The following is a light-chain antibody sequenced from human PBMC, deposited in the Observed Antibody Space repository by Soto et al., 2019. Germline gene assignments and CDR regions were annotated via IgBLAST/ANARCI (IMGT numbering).Light chain of an antibody. Sequence: EIVLTQSPDTLSLSPGESATLSCRASQSVSNNYLAWYQQKPGRAPSLLIYGASNRAAGIPDRFSGSGSGTDFTLTISRLESEDFAVFYCQQYDDSITFGQGTRLEIE. CDR2: GAS. J-gene: IGKJ5*01. CDR1: QSVSNNY. V-gene: IGKV3-20*01. CDR3: QQYDDSIT.